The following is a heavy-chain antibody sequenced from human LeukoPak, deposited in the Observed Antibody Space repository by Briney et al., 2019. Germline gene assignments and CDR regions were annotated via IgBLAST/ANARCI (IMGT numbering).Heavy chain of an antibody. V-gene: IGHV4-59*05. D-gene: IGHD5-12*01. CDR2: IYYSGST. J-gene: IGHJ5*02. Sequence: PSETLSLICTVSGGSVSDYYWSWIRQSPGKGLEWIGSIYYSGSTYYNPSLKSRVTISVDTSKNQFSLKLSSVTAADTAVYYCARRSGYDYGWFDPWGQGTLVTVSS. CDR3: ARRSGYDYGWFDP. CDR1: GGSVSDYY.